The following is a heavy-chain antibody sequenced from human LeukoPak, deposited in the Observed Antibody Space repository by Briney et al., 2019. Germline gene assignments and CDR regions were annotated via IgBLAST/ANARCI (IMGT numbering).Heavy chain of an antibody. D-gene: IGHD6-13*01. CDR2: IYTSGST. J-gene: IGHJ6*03. V-gene: IGHV4-4*09. CDR1: GGSISSYY. Sequence: SETLSLTCTVSGGSISSYYWSWTRQPPGKGLEWIGYIYTSGSTNYNPSLKSRVTISVDTSKNQFSLKLSSVTAADTAVYYCAASWVYSSSLEDYYYYYMDVWGKGTTVTVSS. CDR3: AASWVYSSSLEDYYYYYMDV.